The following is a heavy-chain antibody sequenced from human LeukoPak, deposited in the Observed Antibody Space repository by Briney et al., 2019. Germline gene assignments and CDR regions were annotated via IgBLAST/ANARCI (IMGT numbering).Heavy chain of an antibody. D-gene: IGHD3-10*01. CDR3: AKEGAYPIITYDS. J-gene: IGHJ5*01. CDR2: IKRDGNEK. CDR1: GFTFSSYW. V-gene: IGHV3-7*01. Sequence: GGSLRLSCAASGFTFSSYWMNWVRQAPGKGLEWVANIKRDGNEKNYVDSVKGRFSISRDNAKNSLYLQMDSLRAEDTTVYYCAKEGAYPIITYDSWGQGALVTVSS.